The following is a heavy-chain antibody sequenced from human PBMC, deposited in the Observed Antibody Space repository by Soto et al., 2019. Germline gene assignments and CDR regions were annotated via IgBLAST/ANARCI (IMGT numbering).Heavy chain of an antibody. Sequence: GGSLRLSCAASGFTFSSYAMSWVRQAPGKGLEWVSAISGSGGSTYYADSVKGRFTISRDNSKNTLYLQMNSLRAEDTAVYYCAKDPGGPQLVRYNWFDPWGQGTLVTVSS. D-gene: IGHD6-6*01. CDR1: GFTFSSYA. J-gene: IGHJ5*02. V-gene: IGHV3-23*01. CDR2: ISGSGGST. CDR3: AKDPGGPQLVRYNWFDP.